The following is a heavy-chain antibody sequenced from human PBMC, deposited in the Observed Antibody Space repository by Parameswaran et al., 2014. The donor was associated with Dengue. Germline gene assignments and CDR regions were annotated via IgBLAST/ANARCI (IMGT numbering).Heavy chain of an antibody. Sequence: GESLKISCSASGFTFSGYAMYWVRQTPGMGLEYVSAVSADGKATYYADSLRDRFTISRDNSKNTLFLQLRSLRVDDTAMYYCVKAATYSTFWSGFFEYWGQGTLVTVSS. CDR1: GFTFSGYA. V-gene: IGHV3-64D*09. D-gene: IGHD3-3*01. J-gene: IGHJ4*02. CDR2: VSADGKAT. CDR3: VKAATYSTFWSGFFEY.